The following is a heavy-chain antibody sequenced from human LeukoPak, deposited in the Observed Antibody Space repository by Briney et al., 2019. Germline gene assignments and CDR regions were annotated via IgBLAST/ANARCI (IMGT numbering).Heavy chain of an antibody. J-gene: IGHJ6*03. V-gene: IGHV4-59*08. D-gene: IGHD3-10*01. CDR1: GGSISSNY. CDR3: ARHIYGAYYYMDV. CDR2: VFYSENS. Sequence: SETLSLTCTVSGGSISSNYWSWIRQPPGKGLEWIGYVFYSENSNYNPSLKSRVTISIDTAKNQFSLNLCSVTAAGTAVYYCARHIYGAYYYMDVWGKGTTVTVSS.